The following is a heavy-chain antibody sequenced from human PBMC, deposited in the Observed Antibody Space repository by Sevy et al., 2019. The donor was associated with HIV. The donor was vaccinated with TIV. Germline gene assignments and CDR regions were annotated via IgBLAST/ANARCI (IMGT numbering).Heavy chain of an antibody. D-gene: IGHD3-3*01. CDR1: GFTVSSNY. CDR2: IYSGGST. CDR3: ARHDFWSGYYNGYDAFDI. Sequence: GGSLRLSCAASGFTVSSNYMSWVRQAPGKGLEWVSVIYSGGSTYYADSVKGRFTISRDNSKNTLYLQMNSLRAEDTALYYCARHDFWSGYYNGYDAFDIWGQGTMVTVSS. J-gene: IGHJ3*02. V-gene: IGHV3-53*01.